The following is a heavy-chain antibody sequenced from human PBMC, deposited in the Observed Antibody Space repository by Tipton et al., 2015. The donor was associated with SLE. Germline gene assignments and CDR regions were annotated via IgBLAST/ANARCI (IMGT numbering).Heavy chain of an antibody. D-gene: IGHD3-16*01. CDR3: ARGRLGRWNYCYSYGMDV. CDR1: GGSISSYY. Sequence: TLSLTCTVSGGSISSYYWSWIRQPPGKGLEWIGYIYYSGSTNCNPSLKSRVTISVDTSKNQFSLKLSSVTAAGTAVYYCARGRLGRWNYCYSYGMDVWSQGTAVAVSS. V-gene: IGHV4-59*01. CDR2: IYYSGST. J-gene: IGHJ6*02.